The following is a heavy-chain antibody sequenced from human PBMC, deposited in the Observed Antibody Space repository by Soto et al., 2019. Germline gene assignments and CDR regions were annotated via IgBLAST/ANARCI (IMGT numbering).Heavy chain of an antibody. CDR3: ERGYCAGGVCYLRRDAIDV. Sequence: EVQLVESGGGLVMPGGSLRLSCAASGFTFSTYHMNWVRQAPGKGLEWVSSINPSSSHIYYEDSVRGRFTISRDNSNNSMDLQMNSLRTEDAAVYYCERGYCAGGVCYLRRDAIDVWGQGTMVTVSS. V-gene: IGHV3-21*01. J-gene: IGHJ3*01. D-gene: IGHD2-8*02. CDR1: GFTFSTYH. CDR2: INPSSSHI.